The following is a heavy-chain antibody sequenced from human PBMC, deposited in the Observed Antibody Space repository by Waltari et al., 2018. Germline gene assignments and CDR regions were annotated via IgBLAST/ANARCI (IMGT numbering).Heavy chain of an antibody. V-gene: IGHV3-53*01. Sequence: EVQLVESGGGLIQPGGSLRLSCAASGFTVSSNYMSWVRQAPGKGLEWVSVIYSGGSTYCAAHVKGRLTISRDNSKNTLYLQMNSLRAEDTAVYYCARVGLSKAAAGPHFDYWGQGTLVTVSS. CDR1: GFTVSSNY. D-gene: IGHD6-13*01. J-gene: IGHJ4*02. CDR3: ARVGLSKAAAGPHFDY. CDR2: IYSGGST.